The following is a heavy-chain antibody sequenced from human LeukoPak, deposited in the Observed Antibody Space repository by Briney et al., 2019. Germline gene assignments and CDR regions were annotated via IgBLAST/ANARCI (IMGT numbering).Heavy chain of an antibody. V-gene: IGHV3-7*01. CDR1: GFTISSNC. CDR3: ARDIKSSGLYDHFDY. D-gene: IGHD6-19*01. CDR2: IKRDGREK. Sequence: PAGSLRLSCAASGFTISSNCMSWVRHAQAPGKERVSNIKRDGREKYYVDSVKGRFTISRDNAKNSLFLQMNSLRAEDTAVYYCARDIKSSGLYDHFDYWGQGILVTVSS. J-gene: IGHJ4*02.